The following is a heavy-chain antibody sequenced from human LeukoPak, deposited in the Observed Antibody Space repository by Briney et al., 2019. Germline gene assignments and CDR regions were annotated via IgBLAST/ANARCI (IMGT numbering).Heavy chain of an antibody. D-gene: IGHD6-6*01. V-gene: IGHV3-23*01. J-gene: IGHJ4*02. CDR3: AKGSAAARPYYFDY. Sequence: GGSLRLSCVVSGFTVSSDLMNWVRQAPGKGLEWVSAITGSSDSTYYADSAKGRFTISRDNSKNTLYLQMNSLRAEDTAVYYCAKGSAAARPYYFDYWGQGTLVTVSS. CDR1: GFTVSSDL. CDR2: ITGSSDST.